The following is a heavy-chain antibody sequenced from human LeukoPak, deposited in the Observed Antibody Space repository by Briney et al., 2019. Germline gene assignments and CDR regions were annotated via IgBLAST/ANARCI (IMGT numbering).Heavy chain of an antibody. CDR2: ISAYNGNT. D-gene: IGHD6-19*01. J-gene: IGHJ4*02. CDR3: ARGRAVAGKLEVLDY. CDR1: GYTFTSYG. Sequence: GASVKVSCKASGYTFTSYGISWVRQAPGQGLEWMGWISAYNGNTNYAQKLQGRVTMTTDTSTSTAYMELRSLRSDDTAVYYCARGRAVAGKLEVLDYWGQGTLVTVSS. V-gene: IGHV1-18*01.